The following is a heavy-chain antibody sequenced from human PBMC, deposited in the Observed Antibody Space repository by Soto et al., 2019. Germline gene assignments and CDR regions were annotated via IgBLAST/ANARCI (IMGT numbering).Heavy chain of an antibody. J-gene: IGHJ4*02. V-gene: IGHV3-7*01. Sequence: EVHLVESGGGLVQPGGSLRRSCAASGFTFSSYWMSWVRQAPGKGLEWVANVKQDGSDKSYVDSVKGGFTISRDNAENSLYLQMNSLRAEDTAVYYCATSAAAPGNYWGQGTLVTVSS. CDR1: GFTFSSYW. CDR2: VKQDGSDK. D-gene: IGHD6-13*01. CDR3: ATSAAAPGNY.